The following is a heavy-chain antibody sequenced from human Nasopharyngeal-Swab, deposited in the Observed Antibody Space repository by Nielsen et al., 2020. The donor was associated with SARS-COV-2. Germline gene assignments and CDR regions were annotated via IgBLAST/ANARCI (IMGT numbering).Heavy chain of an antibody. V-gene: IGHV3-30*03. J-gene: IGHJ3*02. Sequence: GGSLRLSCAASGFTFSSYGMHWVRQAPGKGLEWVAVISYDGSNKYSADSVKGRFTISRDNSKNTLYLQMNSLRAEDTAVYYCASIAVAVEDAFDIWGQGTMVAVSS. CDR2: ISYDGSNK. D-gene: IGHD6-19*01. CDR3: ASIAVAVEDAFDI. CDR1: GFTFSSYG.